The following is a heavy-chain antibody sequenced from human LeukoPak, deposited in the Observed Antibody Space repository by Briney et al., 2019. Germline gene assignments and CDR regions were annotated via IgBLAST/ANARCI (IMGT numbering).Heavy chain of an antibody. V-gene: IGHV4-59*08. CDR1: GGSITNYF. D-gene: IGHD2-2*01. Sequence: SETLSLTCTVSGGSITNYFWSWIRQPPGKGLEWVASIFLGETTYYNPSLKTRLTISVDTSKNQFSLKLNSVTAADTAVYYCASVPDYWGQGTLVTVSS. CDR3: ASVPDY. J-gene: IGHJ4*02. CDR2: IFLGETT.